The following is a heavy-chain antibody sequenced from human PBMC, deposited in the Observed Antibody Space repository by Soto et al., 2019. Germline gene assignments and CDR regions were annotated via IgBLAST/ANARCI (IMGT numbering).Heavy chain of an antibody. Sequence: WRAWRHPCSGSAVTLSSYANSVVRQAPGEGLEWVSAISGSGGSAYYADSVKGRFTISRDNSKNTLYLQMNSLRAEDTAVYYCANDQWYGNDYSGQGTLVIVSS. D-gene: IGHD3-10*01. J-gene: IGHJ4*02. CDR3: ANDQWYGNDY. CDR2: ISGSGGSA. CDR1: AVTLSSYA. V-gene: IGHV3-23*01.